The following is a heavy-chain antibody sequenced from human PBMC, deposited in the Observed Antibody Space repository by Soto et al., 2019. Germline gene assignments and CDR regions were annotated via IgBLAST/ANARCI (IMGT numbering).Heavy chain of an antibody. V-gene: IGHV2-5*02. CDR1: GFSLSSSGVG. CDR2: IYWDDDK. J-gene: IGHJ4*02. Sequence: SGPTLVNPAQPLTLTCTFSGFSLSSSGVGVGWIRQPPGKALEWLALIYWDDDKRYSPSLKSRLTITKDTSKNQLVLTMNNMYPVDTATFYCAHYDFGGLVYWGQGALVTVSS. D-gene: IGHD4-17*01. CDR3: AHYDFGGLVY.